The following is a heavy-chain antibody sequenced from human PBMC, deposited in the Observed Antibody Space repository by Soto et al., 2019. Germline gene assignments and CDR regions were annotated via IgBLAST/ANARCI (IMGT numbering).Heavy chain of an antibody. CDR3: AASIFYYGMDV. Sequence: PGESLKISCQSSGYTFSNFWIGWVRQLPGKGLEWMGIIYPGDHETRYSPSFHGKVTISADRSINTAYLQWNSLEASDTAFYYCAASIFYYGMDVWGQGTTDTVSS. CDR1: GYTFSNFW. CDR2: IYPGDHET. V-gene: IGHV5-51*01. J-gene: IGHJ6*02.